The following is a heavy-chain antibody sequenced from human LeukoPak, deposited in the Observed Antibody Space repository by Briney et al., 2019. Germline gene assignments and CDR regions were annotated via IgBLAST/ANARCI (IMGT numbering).Heavy chain of an antibody. Sequence: SETLSLTCTVSGGSISSSSYYWGWIRQPPGKGLEWIGSIYYSGSTYYNPSLKSRVTISVDTSKNQFSLKLSSVTAADTAVYYCARDRVPDAFDIWGQGTMVTVSS. CDR3: ARDRVPDAFDI. V-gene: IGHV4-39*07. CDR1: GGSISSSSYY. CDR2: IYYSGST. D-gene: IGHD2-2*01. J-gene: IGHJ3*02.